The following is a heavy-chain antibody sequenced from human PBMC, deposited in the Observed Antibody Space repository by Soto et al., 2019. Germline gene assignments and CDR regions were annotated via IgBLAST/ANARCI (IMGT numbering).Heavy chain of an antibody. CDR1: GGSISSGGYY. CDR2: IYYSGRT. D-gene: IGHD6-6*01. Sequence: SETLSLTCTVSGGSISSGGYYWTWIRQHPGKGLEWIGYIYYSGRTYYNPSLHSRVSIAVDTTENQFSLKLTSVTAADTSVYYCARGSFSSSSSWFDPWGRGTLVAVGS. J-gene: IGHJ5*02. V-gene: IGHV4-31*03. CDR3: ARGSFSSSSSWFDP.